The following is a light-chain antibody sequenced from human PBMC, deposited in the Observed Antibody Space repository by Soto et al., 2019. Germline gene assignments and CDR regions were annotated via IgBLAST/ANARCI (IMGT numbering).Light chain of an antibody. CDR2: YDS. V-gene: IGLV3-21*04. CDR1: NIGSKS. Sequence: SSELTQPPSVSVAPGKTARITCGGTNIGSKSVHWYQQKPGQAPVLVIYYDSDRPSGIPERFSGSNPGNTATLTISRVEAGDEADYYCQVWDSSSDHPVFGGGTKLTVL. CDR3: QVWDSSSDHPV. J-gene: IGLJ2*01.